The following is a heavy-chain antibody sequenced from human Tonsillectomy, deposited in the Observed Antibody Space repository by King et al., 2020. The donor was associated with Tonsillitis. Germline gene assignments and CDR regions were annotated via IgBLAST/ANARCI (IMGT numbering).Heavy chain of an antibody. D-gene: IGHD1-7*01. J-gene: IGHJ4*02. CDR2: IIPILDIT. V-gene: IGHV1-69*09. CDR1: GGTSSTYG. CDR3: TTGPALEIGTTPLDY. Sequence: QLVQSGAEVKKPGSSVKVSCKASGGTSSTYGINWVRQAPGQGLEGMGRIIPILDITNYAQKFQGRVTITADKSTSTAYMELNRLRSEDTAVYYCTTGPALEIGTTPLDYWGQGTLVTVSS.